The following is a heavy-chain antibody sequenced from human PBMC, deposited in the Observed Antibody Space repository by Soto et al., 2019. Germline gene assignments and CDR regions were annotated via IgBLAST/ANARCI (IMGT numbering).Heavy chain of an antibody. CDR3: ARDRGSSSPVSYYYDLMDV. CDR1: GGSISSGGYY. V-gene: IGHV4-31*03. D-gene: IGHD6-6*01. J-gene: IGHJ6*02. Sequence: QVQLQESGPGLVKPSQTLSLTCTVSGGSISSGGYYWSWIRQHSGKGLEWIGYIYYSGSTYYNPCLKTRVTISVDTSKKQCSLKLSSVTPADTAVYYCARDRGSSSPVSYYYDLMDVWGQGTTVNLSS. CDR2: IYYSGST.